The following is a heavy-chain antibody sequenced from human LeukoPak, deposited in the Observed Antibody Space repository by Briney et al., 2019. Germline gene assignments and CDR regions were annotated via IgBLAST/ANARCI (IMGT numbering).Heavy chain of an antibody. CDR1: GFTFSSYS. V-gene: IGHV3-21*01. CDR3: ARGDAYYGSGSPIPSLYDWFDP. Sequence: GGSLRLSCAASGFTFSSYSMNWVRQAPGKGLEWVSSISSSSSYIYYADSVKGRFTISRDNAKNSLYLQMNSLRAEDTAVYYCARGDAYYGSGSPIPSLYDWFDPWGQGTLVTVSS. J-gene: IGHJ5*02. D-gene: IGHD3-10*01. CDR2: ISSSSSYI.